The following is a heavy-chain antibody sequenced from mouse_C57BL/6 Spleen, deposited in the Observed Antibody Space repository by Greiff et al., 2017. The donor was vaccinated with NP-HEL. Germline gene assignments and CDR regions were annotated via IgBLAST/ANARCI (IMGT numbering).Heavy chain of an antibody. CDR3: ARHGAPYAMDY. Sequence: EVKLVESGGDLVKPGGSLKLSCAASGFTFSSYGMSWVRQTPDKRLEWVATISSGGSYTYYPDSVKGRSTVSGDKATNTLYLQLSSLTSEDTAMYYCARHGAPYAMDYWGQGTSVTVSS. CDR1: GFTFSSYG. CDR2: ISSGGSYT. V-gene: IGHV5-6*01. J-gene: IGHJ4*01.